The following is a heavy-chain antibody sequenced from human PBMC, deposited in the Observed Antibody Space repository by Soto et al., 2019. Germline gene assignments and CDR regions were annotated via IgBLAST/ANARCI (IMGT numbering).Heavy chain of an antibody. V-gene: IGHV1-69*12. D-gene: IGHD5-18*01. CDR3: ASRYVDTAMVFDY. CDR2: IIPIFGTA. Sequence: QVQLVQSGAEVKKPGSSVKVSCKASGGTFSSYAISWVRQAPGQGLEWMGGIIPIFGTANYAQKFQGRVTIPADDSTSTAYMEPSSLRSEDTAVYYCASRYVDTAMVFDYWGQGTLVTVSS. CDR1: GGTFSSYA. J-gene: IGHJ4*02.